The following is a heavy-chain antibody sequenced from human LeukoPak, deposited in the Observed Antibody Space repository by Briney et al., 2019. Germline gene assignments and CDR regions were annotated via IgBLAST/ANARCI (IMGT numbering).Heavy chain of an antibody. J-gene: IGHJ4*02. CDR2: ISAYNGNT. D-gene: IGHD3-10*01. Sequence: GASVKVSCKASGYTFTSYGISWVRQAPGQGLEWMGWISAYNGNTNYAQKLQGRVTMTTGTSTSTAYMELRSLRSDDTAVYYCARDLIGIGGPGAFDYWGQGTLVTVSS. V-gene: IGHV1-18*01. CDR3: ARDLIGIGGPGAFDY. CDR1: GYTFTSYG.